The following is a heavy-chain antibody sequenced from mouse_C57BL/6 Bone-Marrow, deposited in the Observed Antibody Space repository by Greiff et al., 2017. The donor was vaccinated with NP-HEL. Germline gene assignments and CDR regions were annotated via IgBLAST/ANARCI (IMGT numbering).Heavy chain of an antibody. V-gene: IGHV5-9*01. CDR2: ISGGGGNT. J-gene: IGHJ4*01. CDR1: GFTFSSYT. Sequence: EVQVVESGGGLVKPGGSLKLSCAASGFTFSSYTMSWVRQTPEKRLEWVATISGGGGNTYYPDSVKGRFTISRDNAKNTLYLQMSSLRSEDTALYYCARQGHAMDYWGQGTSVTVSS. CDR3: ARQGHAMDY.